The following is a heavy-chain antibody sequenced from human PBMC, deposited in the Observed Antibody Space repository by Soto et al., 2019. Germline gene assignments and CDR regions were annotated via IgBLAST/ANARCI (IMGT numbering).Heavy chain of an antibody. V-gene: IGHV3-11*01. CDR3: ARGHFGLEV. CDR2: TTPSGGDT. Sequence: QAQLVESGGGLVKPGGSLRLSCTASGFSFSEHYMSWIRQSPGKGFEWVSYTTPSGGDTFYTDSVKGRFTISRNNVMRSVDLQMNSLTVEDTAVYYCARGHFGLEVWGQGTTVTVSS. CDR1: GFSFSEHY. J-gene: IGHJ6*02.